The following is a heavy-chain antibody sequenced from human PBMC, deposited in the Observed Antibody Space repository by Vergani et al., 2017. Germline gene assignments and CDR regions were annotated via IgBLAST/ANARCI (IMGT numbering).Heavy chain of an antibody. D-gene: IGHD1-20*01. V-gene: IGHV3-30*02. Sequence: QVQLVESGGGVVQPGGSLRLSCGASGFTFSNYGMHWVRQAPGKGLEWVTFIRYDGSNTYYADSVKGRFTISRDNSKNTLYLQMNSLRVEDTAVYYCARAYGRYDWFDYWGQRTLVTVSS. CDR2: IRYDGSNT. CDR1: GFTFSNYG. J-gene: IGHJ4*01. CDR3: ARAYGRYDWFDY.